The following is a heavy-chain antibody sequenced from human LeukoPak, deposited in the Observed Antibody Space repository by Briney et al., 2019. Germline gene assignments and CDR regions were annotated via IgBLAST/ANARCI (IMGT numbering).Heavy chain of an antibody. Sequence: SETLSLTCTVSGGSISSGDYYWSWIRQPPGKGLEWIGYIYYSGSTYYNPSLKSRVTISVDTSKNQFSLKLSSVTAADTAVYYCARDEKWFGELDASDIWGQGTMVTVSS. V-gene: IGHV4-30-4*08. CDR3: ARDEKWFGELDASDI. CDR1: GGSISSGDYY. D-gene: IGHD3-10*01. CDR2: IYYSGST. J-gene: IGHJ3*02.